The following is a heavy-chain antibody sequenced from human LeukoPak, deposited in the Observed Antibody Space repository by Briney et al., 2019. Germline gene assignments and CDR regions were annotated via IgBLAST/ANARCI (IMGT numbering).Heavy chain of an antibody. D-gene: IGHD3-9*01. CDR1: GFTFSSYG. CDR3: AKDAESGRYFDWLSVNYVDY. Sequence: GRSLRLSCAASGFTFSSYGMHWVRQAPGKGLGRVAVISYDGSNKYYADSVKGRLTISRDNSKNTLYLQMNSLRAEDTAVYYCAKDAESGRYFDWLSVNYVDYWGQGTPVTVSS. V-gene: IGHV3-30*18. J-gene: IGHJ4*02. CDR2: ISYDGSNK.